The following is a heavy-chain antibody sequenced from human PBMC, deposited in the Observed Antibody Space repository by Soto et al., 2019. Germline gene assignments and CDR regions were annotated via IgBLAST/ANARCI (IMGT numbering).Heavy chain of an antibody. Sequence: SETLSLTCTVSGGSISSYYWSWIRQPPGKGLEWIGYIYYSGSTNYNPSLKSRVTISVDTSKNQFSLKLSSVTAADTAVYYCSSRYGDASDYWGQGTLDTVSS. CDR3: SSRYGDASDY. CDR1: GGSISSYY. V-gene: IGHV4-59*08. J-gene: IGHJ4*02. CDR2: IYYSGST. D-gene: IGHD4-17*01.